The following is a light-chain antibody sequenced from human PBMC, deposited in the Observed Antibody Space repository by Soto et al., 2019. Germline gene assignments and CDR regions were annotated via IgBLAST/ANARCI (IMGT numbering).Light chain of an antibody. V-gene: IGKV2-28*01. CDR1: QSLLHSNGYNY. Sequence: DTVMTQSPLSLSVTPGEPASISCRSSQSLLHSNGYNYLDWYLQKPGQSPQLLIYLGSFRAAGGPDRFRGSGSGTDFTLKISRVEAADVGVYYCMQALQTPSFGGGTKVEIK. CDR3: MQALQTPS. J-gene: IGKJ4*01. CDR2: LGS.